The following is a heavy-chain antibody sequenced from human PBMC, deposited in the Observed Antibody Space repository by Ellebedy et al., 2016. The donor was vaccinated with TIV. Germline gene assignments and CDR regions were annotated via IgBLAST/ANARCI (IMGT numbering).Heavy chain of an antibody. CDR2: INHSGST. CDR1: GMSFSGYY. Sequence: MPSETLSLTCAVYGMSFSGYYWSWIRQPPGKGLEWIGEINHSGSTNYNPSLKSRVTISVDTSKSQVSLKLSSVTAADTAVFYCARSIGDWYFDLWGRGTLVTVSS. V-gene: IGHV4-34*01. D-gene: IGHD3-3*01. J-gene: IGHJ2*01. CDR3: ARSIGDWYFDL.